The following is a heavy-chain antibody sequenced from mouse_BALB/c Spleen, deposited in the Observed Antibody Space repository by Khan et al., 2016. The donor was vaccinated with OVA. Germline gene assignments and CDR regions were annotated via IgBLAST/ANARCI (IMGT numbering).Heavy chain of an antibody. CDR3: ASHLTGSFAY. D-gene: IGHD4-1*01. Sequence: EVELVESGGDLVKPGGSLKLSCAASGFTFSSYSMSWVRQTPDKRLEWVATISSGGDYTYYPDSVKGRFTISRDNAKNILYLQMSSLRSVDTARYYCASHLTGSFAYWGQGTLVTVSA. J-gene: IGHJ3*01. CDR2: ISSGGDYT. CDR1: GFTFSSYS. V-gene: IGHV5-6*01.